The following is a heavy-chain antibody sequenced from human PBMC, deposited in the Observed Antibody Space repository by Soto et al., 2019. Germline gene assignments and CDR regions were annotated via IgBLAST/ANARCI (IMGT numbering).Heavy chain of an antibody. CDR2: ISYDGSNK. V-gene: IGHV3-30*18. J-gene: IGHJ6*02. CDR3: AKDLPPRHIVVVVAATLDYYYYGMDV. D-gene: IGHD2-15*01. CDR1: GFTFSSYG. Sequence: QGQLVESGGRVVQPGRSLRLSCAASGFTFSSYGMHWVRQAPGKGLEWVAVISYDGSNKYYADSVKGRFTISRDNSKNPLYLQMNSLRAEDTAVYYCAKDLPPRHIVVVVAATLDYYYYGMDVWGQGTTVTVSS.